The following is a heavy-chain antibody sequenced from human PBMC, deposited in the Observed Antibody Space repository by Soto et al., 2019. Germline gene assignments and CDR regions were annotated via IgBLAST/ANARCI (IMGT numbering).Heavy chain of an antibody. Sequence: GGSLRLSCAASGFTFSSYGMHWVRQAPGKGLEWVAVISYDGSNKYYADSVKGRFTISRDNSKNTLYLQMNSLRAEDTAVYYCAKDVIAALSYYYYGMDVWGQGTTVTVSS. D-gene: IGHD6-6*01. V-gene: IGHV3-30*18. CDR2: ISYDGSNK. CDR1: GFTFSSYG. CDR3: AKDVIAALSYYYYGMDV. J-gene: IGHJ6*02.